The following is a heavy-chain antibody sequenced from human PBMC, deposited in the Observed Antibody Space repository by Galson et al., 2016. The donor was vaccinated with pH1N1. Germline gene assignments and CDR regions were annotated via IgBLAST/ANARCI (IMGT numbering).Heavy chain of an antibody. V-gene: IGHV1-2*02. J-gene: IGHJ4*02. CDR2: IKPSSGDT. CDR1: GYTFTGYY. CDR3: ARGRYCNNRDCFMGIDS. D-gene: IGHD2-8*01. Sequence: SVKVSCKASGYTFTGYYIHWVRQAPGQGLEWMGWIKPSSGDTKYAQKFQGRVTMTRDTSISTPYMELSSLRSGDTAIYYCARGRYCNNRDCFMGIDSWGQGTLVTVSS.